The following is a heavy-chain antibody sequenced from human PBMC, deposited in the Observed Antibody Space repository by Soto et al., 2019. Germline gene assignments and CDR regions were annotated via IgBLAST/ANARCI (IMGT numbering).Heavy chain of an antibody. Sequence: QVQLVQTGAEVKKPGASVKVSCKASGYTFTSYYMHWVRQAPGQGLEWMGIINPSGGSTSYAQKFEGRVTMTRDTSMSTVYMELSSLRSEDTAVYYCAREGDIVVVVAAPDAFDIWGQGTMVTVSS. D-gene: IGHD2-15*01. CDR3: AREGDIVVVVAAPDAFDI. CDR1: GYTFTSYY. J-gene: IGHJ3*02. CDR2: INPSGGST. V-gene: IGHV1-46*03.